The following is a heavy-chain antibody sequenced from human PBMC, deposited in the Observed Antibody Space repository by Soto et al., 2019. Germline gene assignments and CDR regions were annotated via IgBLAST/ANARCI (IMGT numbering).Heavy chain of an antibody. CDR2: IKQDGSQK. V-gene: IGHV3-7*03. J-gene: IGHJ5*02. Sequence: VQLVESGGGSVQPGGSLRLSCAASRFVFSDYWMTWVRQAPGKGLEWVATIKQDGSQKSYVDSVKGRFTISRDNANRSLFLQMSGLRAEDTAMDYCATLSGGNPESWGRGTLVSVSS. CDR1: RFVFSDYW. D-gene: IGHD1-26*01. CDR3: ATLSGGNPES.